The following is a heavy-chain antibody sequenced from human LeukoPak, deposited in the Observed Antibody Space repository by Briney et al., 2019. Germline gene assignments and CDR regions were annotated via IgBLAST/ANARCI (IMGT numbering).Heavy chain of an antibody. D-gene: IGHD6-13*01. J-gene: IGHJ1*01. CDR2: IYYSGST. Sequence: SETLSLTCTVSGGSISSGGYYWSWIRQHPGKGLEWIGYIYYSGSTYYNPSLKSRVTISVDTSKNQFSLKLSSVTAADTAVYYCAIERIAARGLPHWGQGTLVTVSS. CDR3: AIERIAARGLPH. CDR1: GGSISSGGYY. V-gene: IGHV4-31*03.